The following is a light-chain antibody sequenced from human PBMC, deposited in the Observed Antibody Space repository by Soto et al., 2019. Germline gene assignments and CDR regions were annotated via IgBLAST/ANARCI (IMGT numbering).Light chain of an antibody. Sequence: QSALTQPPSVSGSPGQSVTISCTGTSSDVGGYNYVSWYQQHPGKAPKLIIYDVSKRPSGVPDRFSGSKSGNTASLTISGLQAEDEADYYCCSHAGTYTVFGGGTKVTVL. CDR3: CSHAGTYTV. CDR2: DVS. CDR1: SSDVGGYNY. V-gene: IGLV2-11*01. J-gene: IGLJ2*01.